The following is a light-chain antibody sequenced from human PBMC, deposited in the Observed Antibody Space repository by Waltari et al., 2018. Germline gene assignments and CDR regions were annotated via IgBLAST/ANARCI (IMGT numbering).Light chain of an antibody. Sequence: SYELTQPPSVSVSPGQTASITCSGDKLGDKYTCWYQQKPGQSPVLVMYQDDKRPSGVPERFSGSNSGNTATLTVSRTQAMDEADYYCQAWDSTTVVFGGGTKLTVL. CDR1: KLGDKY. J-gene: IGLJ2*01. CDR3: QAWDSTTVV. CDR2: QDD. V-gene: IGLV3-1*01.